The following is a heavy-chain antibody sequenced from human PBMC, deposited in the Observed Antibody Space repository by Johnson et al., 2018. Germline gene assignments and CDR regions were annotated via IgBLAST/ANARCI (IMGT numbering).Heavy chain of an antibody. CDR1: GFSFSSYT. CDR3: ARESEKTYSGSYLWFDC. CDR2: ISSYSDTT. J-gene: IGHJ4*02. Sequence: VQLVESGGGLVQRGESLRLSCAASGFSFSSYTMNWVRQAPGKGLEWVSSISSYSDTTHYADSVEGRFTISRDNAKNSLYLQMNSLRDEDTAVYYCARESEKTYSGSYLWFDCWGQGTLVTVSP. V-gene: IGHV3-48*02. D-gene: IGHD1-26*01.